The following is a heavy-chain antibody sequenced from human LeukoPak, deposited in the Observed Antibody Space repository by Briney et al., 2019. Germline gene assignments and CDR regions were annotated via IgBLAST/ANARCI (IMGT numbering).Heavy chain of an antibody. CDR3: ARTTEGGYTHDYFYYYYMDV. D-gene: IGHD5-18*01. CDR2: IYYSGST. CDR1: GGSISSYY. J-gene: IGHJ6*03. V-gene: IGHV4-59*01. Sequence: SETLSLTCTVSGGSISSYYWSWIRQPPGKGLEWIGYIYYSGSTNYNPSLKSRLTISVDTSKNQFSLKLTSVTAADTAVYYCARTTEGGYTHDYFYYYYMDVWGKGTAVTISS.